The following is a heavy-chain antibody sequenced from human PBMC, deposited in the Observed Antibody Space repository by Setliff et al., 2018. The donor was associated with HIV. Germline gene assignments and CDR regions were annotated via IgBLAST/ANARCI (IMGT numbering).Heavy chain of an antibody. CDR2: IIPILGIA. V-gene: IGHV1-69*10. CDR1: GGTFSSYA. J-gene: IGHJ4*02. D-gene: IGHD1-26*01. CDR3: ARVRTYSDFYYPAPIPSYYFDF. Sequence: SVKVSCKASGGTFSSYAISWVRQAPGQGLEWMGGIIPILGIANYAQKFQGRVTMTTATSTSAAYLELRSLRSDDTAIYYCARVRTYSDFYYPAPIPSYYFDFWGQGTLVTVSS.